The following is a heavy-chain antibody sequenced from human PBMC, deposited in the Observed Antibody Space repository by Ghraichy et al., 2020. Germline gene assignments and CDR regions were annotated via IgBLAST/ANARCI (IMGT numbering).Heavy chain of an antibody. V-gene: IGHV3-48*03. Sequence: SCEASEFTFSGYEMNWVRLAPGRGLEWLSYISTSGNTIYYADSVKGRFTISRDNAKNSVYLQMNRLTTEDTAIYYCARDRHYYYGMDVWGQGATVIVSS. CDR2: ISTSGNTI. J-gene: IGHJ6*01. D-gene: IGHD3-16*01. CDR3: ARDRHYYYGMDV. CDR1: EFTFSGYE.